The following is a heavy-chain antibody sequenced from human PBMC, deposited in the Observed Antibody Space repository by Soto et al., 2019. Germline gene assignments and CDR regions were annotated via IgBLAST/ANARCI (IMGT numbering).Heavy chain of an antibody. Sequence: PSATLSITCTVSGGSISSGGYYWSWIRQHPGKGLEWIGYIYYGGSTYYNPSLKSRATISGDTSKNQFSLKLSSVTAADTAVYYCARGGYYYENSGQNAYDYWGQGILVTVPQ. CDR2: IYYGGST. J-gene: IGHJ4*01. CDR1: GGSISSGGYY. CDR3: ARGGYYYENSGQNAYDY. V-gene: IGHV4-31*03. D-gene: IGHD3-22*01.